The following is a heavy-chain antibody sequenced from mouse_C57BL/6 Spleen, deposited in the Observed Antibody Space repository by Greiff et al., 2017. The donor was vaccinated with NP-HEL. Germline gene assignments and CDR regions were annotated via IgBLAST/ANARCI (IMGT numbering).Heavy chain of an antibody. CDR2: IDPSDSYT. Sequence: QVQLQQPGAELVMPGASVKLSCKASGYTFTSYWMHWVKQRPGQGLEWIGEIDPSDSYTNYNQKFKGKSTLTVDKSSSTAYMQLSSLTSEDSAVYYCARGNYGSSSSPYYWGQGTTLTVSS. J-gene: IGHJ2*01. D-gene: IGHD1-1*01. CDR1: GYTFTSYW. V-gene: IGHV1-69*01. CDR3: ARGNYGSSSSPYY.